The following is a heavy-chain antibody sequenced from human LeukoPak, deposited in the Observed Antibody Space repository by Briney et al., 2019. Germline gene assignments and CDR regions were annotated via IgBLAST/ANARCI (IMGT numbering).Heavy chain of an antibody. D-gene: IGHD6-13*01. V-gene: IGHV1-18*01. CDR3: ARDQSVRLLQTSSTYFKHVFAI. Sequence: ASVKVSCHTSGYTITNYGISWVRQAPRLGLEWMGWISAYNGNTNYAQKVQGRVTMTTDTYTSTAYKELRSLRFDDTAVYYCARDQSVRLLQTSSTYFKHVFAIWGQGSMVTVSS. CDR1: GYTITNYG. J-gene: IGHJ3*02. CDR2: ISAYNGNT.